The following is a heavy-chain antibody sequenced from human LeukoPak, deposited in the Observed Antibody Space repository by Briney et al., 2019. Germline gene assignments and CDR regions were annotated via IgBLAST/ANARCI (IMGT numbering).Heavy chain of an antibody. D-gene: IGHD3-22*01. CDR1: GYTFTGYY. V-gene: IGHV1-2*02. CDR2: INPNSGGP. J-gene: IGHJ4*01. Sequence: ASVKVSCKASGYTFTGYYMHWVRQAPGQGLAWMGWINPNSGGPNFAQKFQGSVNMTRDTSIRPAYMELSRLRSDDTAVYYCARDCSITHYYGSSSSYYFDYWGQGTLVTVSS. CDR3: ARDCSITHYYGSSSSYYFDY.